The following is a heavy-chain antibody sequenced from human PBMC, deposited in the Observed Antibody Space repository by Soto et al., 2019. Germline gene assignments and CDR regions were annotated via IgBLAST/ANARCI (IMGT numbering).Heavy chain of an antibody. CDR1: GFTCRSYD. D-gene: IGHD3-9*01. J-gene: IGHJ3*02. V-gene: IGHV3-23*01. CDR3: AKATATGGGAFDI. CDR2: ILVGGST. Sequence: PGGSLRLSCAASGFTCRSYDMSWVRQAPGKGLEWVSTILVGGSTHYPDSVKGRFTISRDDSKNTVFLQMNSLTAGDTAVYYCAKATATGGGAFDICGQGTMVTVPS.